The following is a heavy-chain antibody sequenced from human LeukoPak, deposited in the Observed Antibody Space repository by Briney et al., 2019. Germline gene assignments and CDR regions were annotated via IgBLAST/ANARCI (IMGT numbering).Heavy chain of an antibody. D-gene: IGHD3-10*01. CDR1: GFTFSNYD. V-gene: IGHV3-30*18. Sequence: GGSLRLSCAASGFTFSNYDMHWVRQAPGKGLEWVAVVSYDGTNKYYADSVKGRFTISRDNSKNTLYLQVNSLRAEDTAVYYCAKGYYGSGTRLDPWGQGTLVTVSS. J-gene: IGHJ5*02. CDR2: VSYDGTNK. CDR3: AKGYYGSGTRLDP.